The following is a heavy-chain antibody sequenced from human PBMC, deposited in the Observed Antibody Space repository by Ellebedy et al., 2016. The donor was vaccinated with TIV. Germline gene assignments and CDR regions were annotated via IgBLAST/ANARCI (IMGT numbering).Heavy chain of an antibody. V-gene: IGHV3-7*03. CDR3: AGPYSGGWFGPGY. CDR1: GFSFSMEW. D-gene: IGHD6-19*01. J-gene: IGHJ4*02. CDR2: INGDGSER. Sequence: GGSLRLXXAGSGFSFSMEWMSWVRQAPGKGLEWVANINGDGSERNYVDSVRGRFTISRDNAENLLHLHMDSLRAEDTAMYYCAGPYSGGWFGPGYWGQGTLVTVSS.